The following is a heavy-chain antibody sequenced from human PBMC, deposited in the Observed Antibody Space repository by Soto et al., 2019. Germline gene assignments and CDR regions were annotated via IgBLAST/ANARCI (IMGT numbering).Heavy chain of an antibody. Sequence: GGSLRLSCAASGFTFSSYSMNWVRQAPGKGLEWVSYISSSSSTIYYADSVKGRFTISRDNAKNSLYLQMNSLRDEDTAVYYCARDPYAITSYYYYYGMDVWGQGTTVTVSS. CDR2: ISSSSSTI. CDR1: GFTFSSYS. J-gene: IGHJ6*02. D-gene: IGHD1-20*01. CDR3: ARDPYAITSYYYYYGMDV. V-gene: IGHV3-48*02.